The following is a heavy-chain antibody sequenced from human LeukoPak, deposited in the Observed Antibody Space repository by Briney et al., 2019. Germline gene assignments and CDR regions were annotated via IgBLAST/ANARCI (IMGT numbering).Heavy chain of an antibody. J-gene: IGHJ4*02. CDR3: ARAMN. Sequence: GGSPRLSCAASEFTFSSDWMSWVRQAPGKGLEWVASINQDGSEKYYVDSVKGRFTISRDNAKNSLYLRMNSLRGEDTAVYYCARAMNWGQGTLVTVSS. CDR2: INQDGSEK. V-gene: IGHV3-7*01. D-gene: IGHD3-22*01. CDR1: EFTFSSDW.